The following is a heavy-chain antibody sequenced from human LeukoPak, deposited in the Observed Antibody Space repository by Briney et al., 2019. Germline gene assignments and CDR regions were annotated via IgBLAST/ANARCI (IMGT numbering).Heavy chain of an antibody. CDR2: INNSGST. CDR1: GGSFSDYY. Sequence: SETLSLTCAVYGGSFSDYYWSWIRQPPGKGLEWIGEINNSGSTSYNPSLKSRVTISVDTSNNQFSLKLTSVTAADTAVYFCARHSTAIWYFDLWGRDTLVTVSS. V-gene: IGHV4-34*01. CDR3: ARHSTAIWYFDL. D-gene: IGHD2-21*02. J-gene: IGHJ2*01.